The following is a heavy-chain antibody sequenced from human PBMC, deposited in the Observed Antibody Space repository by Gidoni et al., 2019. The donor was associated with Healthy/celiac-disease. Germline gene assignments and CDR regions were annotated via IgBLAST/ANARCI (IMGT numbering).Heavy chain of an antibody. J-gene: IGHJ4*02. CDR3: ARLPDYYDSSGYHPGGIDY. CDR2: IYYSGST. D-gene: IGHD3-22*01. V-gene: IGHV4-39*01. Sequence: QLQLQESGPGLVKPSETLSLTCTGSGGSISSSSYYWGWIRQPPGKGLEWIGSIYYSGSTYYNPSLKSRGTISVDTSKNQFSLKLSSVTAADTAVYYCARLPDYYDSSGYHPGGIDYWGQGTLVTVSS. CDR1: GGSISSSSYY.